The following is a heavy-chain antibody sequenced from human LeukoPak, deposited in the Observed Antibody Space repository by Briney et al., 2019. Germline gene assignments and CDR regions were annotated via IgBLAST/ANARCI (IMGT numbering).Heavy chain of an antibody. CDR1: GYTFTSYG. V-gene: IGHV1-18*01. CDR2: ISAYNGNT. J-gene: IGHJ4*02. CDR3: ATDLGDY. Sequence: ASVKVSCKASGYTFTSYGISWVRQAPGQGLEWMGWISAYNGNTDYAQKLQGRVTMTTDTSTDTAYMELSSLRSEDTAVYYCATDLGDYWGQGTLVTVSS.